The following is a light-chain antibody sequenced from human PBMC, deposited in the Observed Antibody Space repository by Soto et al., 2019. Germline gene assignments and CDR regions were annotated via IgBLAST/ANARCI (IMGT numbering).Light chain of an antibody. CDR2: EVN. CDR1: SSHVGGYNF. J-gene: IGLJ2*01. CDR3: SSWTSSTTQV. Sequence: QSALTQPASVSGSPGQSITISCTGTSSHVGGYNFVSWYQQHPGKAPKLMIFEVNNRPSGVSNRFSGSKSGNTASLTISGLQAEDEADYYCSSWTSSTTQVLGGGTKLTVL. V-gene: IGLV2-14*01.